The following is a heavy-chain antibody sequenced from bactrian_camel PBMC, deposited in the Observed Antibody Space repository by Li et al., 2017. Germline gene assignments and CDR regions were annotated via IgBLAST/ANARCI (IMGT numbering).Heavy chain of an antibody. Sequence: DVQLVESGGGSVQAGETLRLSCAASGFTFSNNWMHWVRQAPGKGLEWVSNINTGDGSTSTSALESVKGRFTFTHDRVQNTLYLQMDNLKPEDTAMYYCAAVRVKARDSCTKFRYAFGYWGQGTQVTVS. CDR1: GFTFSNNW. J-gene: IGHJ4*01. D-gene: IGHD4*01. CDR2: INTGDGST. CDR3: AAVRVKARDSCTKFRYAFGY. V-gene: IGHV3S19*01.